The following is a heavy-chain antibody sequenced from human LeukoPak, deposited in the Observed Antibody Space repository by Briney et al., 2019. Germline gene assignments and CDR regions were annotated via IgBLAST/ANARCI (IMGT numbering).Heavy chain of an antibody. CDR3: AEVAIYYFDY. V-gene: IGHV4-59*01. CDR2: MSYSGSS. J-gene: IGHJ4*02. CDR1: GGSISGYY. D-gene: IGHD2-15*01. Sequence: SETLSLPCTVSGGSISGYYWSWIRQPPGKGLEWIGYMSYSGSSNKYPSLRSRVTTSIDQSKNQFSQNLTSGTAADTAVYYCAEVAIYYFDYWGQGTLAAVSS.